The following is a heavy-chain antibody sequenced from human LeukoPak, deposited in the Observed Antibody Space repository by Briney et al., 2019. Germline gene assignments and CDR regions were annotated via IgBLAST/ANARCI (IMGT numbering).Heavy chain of an antibody. D-gene: IGHD2-2*01. J-gene: IGHJ5*02. CDR2: IYYSGST. Sequence: SQTLSLTCTVSGGSISSGGYYWSWIRQHPGKGLEWIGYIYYSGSTYYNPSLKSRVTISVDTSENQFSLKLSSVTAADTAVYYCARAVVPAAMYFRAWGQGTLVTVSS. CDR1: GGSISSGGYY. CDR3: ARAVVPAAMYFRA. V-gene: IGHV4-31*03.